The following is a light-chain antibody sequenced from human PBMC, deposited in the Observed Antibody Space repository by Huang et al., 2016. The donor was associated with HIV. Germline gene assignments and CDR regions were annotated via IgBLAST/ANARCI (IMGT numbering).Light chain of an antibody. CDR1: QSLFFSSNKRYY. CDR2: WAS. J-gene: IGKJ4*01. V-gene: IGKV4-1*01. CDR3: QQYYHNPLT. Sequence: DIVMTQSPDSLAVSLGERATINCRSSQSLFFSSNKRYYLAWYQKKPGQPPKLVMSWASARESGVPDRFSGSGSGTHFTLTINNLQAEDVAVYYCQQYYHNPLTFGGGTKVEI.